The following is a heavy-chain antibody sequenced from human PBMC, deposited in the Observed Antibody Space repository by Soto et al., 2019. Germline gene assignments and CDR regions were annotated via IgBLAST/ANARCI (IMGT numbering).Heavy chain of an antibody. CDR3: ARAVYLPAGGFHAEYFQH. D-gene: IGHD2-2*01. CDR1: GYSFTSYW. J-gene: IGHJ1*01. Sequence: GESLKISCKGSGYSFTSYWIGWVRQMPGKGLEWMGIIYPGDSDTRYSPSFQGQVTISADKSISTTYLQWSSLKASDTAMYYCARAVYLPAGGFHAEYFQHWGQGTLVAVSS. V-gene: IGHV5-51*01. CDR2: IYPGDSDT.